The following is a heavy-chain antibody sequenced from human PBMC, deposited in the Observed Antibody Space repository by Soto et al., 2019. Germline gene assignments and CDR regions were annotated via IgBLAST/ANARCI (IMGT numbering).Heavy chain of an antibody. V-gene: IGHV2-5*02. Sequence: QITLKESGPTLVKPTQTLTLTCTFYGFSLSTSGVGVGWIRQPPGKALEWLALIYWDDDKRYSPSLKSRLTITKDTSKNQVVLTMTNMDPVDTATYYCAHRLLWFGDGRYYFDYWGQGTLVTVSS. CDR1: GFSLSTSGVG. J-gene: IGHJ4*02. CDR2: IYWDDDK. CDR3: AHRLLWFGDGRYYFDY. D-gene: IGHD3-10*01.